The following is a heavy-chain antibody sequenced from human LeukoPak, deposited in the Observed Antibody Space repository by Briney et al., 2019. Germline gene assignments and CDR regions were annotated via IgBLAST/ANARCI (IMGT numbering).Heavy chain of an antibody. CDR2: IYYSGST. V-gene: IGHV4-59*02. CDR1: GGSVSSYY. CDR3: ARDSTRYNWFDP. J-gene: IGHJ5*02. Sequence: LSETLSLTCTVSGGSVSSYYWSWIRQPPGKGLEWIGYIYYSGSTNYNPSLKSRVTISVDTSKNQFSLKLSSVTAADTAVYYCARDSTRYNWFDPWGQGTLVTVSS.